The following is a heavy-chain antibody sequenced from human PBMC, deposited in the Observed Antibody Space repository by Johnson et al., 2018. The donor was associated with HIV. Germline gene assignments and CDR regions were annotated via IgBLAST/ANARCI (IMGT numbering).Heavy chain of an antibody. V-gene: IGHV3-64*01. Sequence: VQLVESGGGLVQPGGSLRLSCAASGFTFSSYAMHWVRQAPGKGLEYVSAISSNGGSTYYANSVKGRFTISRDNSKNTLYLQMNSLRAEDTAVYYCAKEDYYGSGSYDAFDIWGQGTMVTVSS. CDR3: AKEDYYGSGSYDAFDI. CDR2: ISSNGGST. CDR1: GFTFSSYA. D-gene: IGHD3-10*01. J-gene: IGHJ3*02.